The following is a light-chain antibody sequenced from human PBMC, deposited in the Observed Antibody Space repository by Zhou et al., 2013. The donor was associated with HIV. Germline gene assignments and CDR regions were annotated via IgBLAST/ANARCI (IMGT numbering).Light chain of an antibody. J-gene: IGKJ4*01. CDR3: MQSIQLPLT. Sequence: DIVMTQTPPSLSVTPGQPASISCRSSESLLHSDGNTYLYWYVLKPGHPPQLLIYEVSNRFSGLTDRFSGSGSGTDFTLKISRVEADDVGVYFCMQSIQLPLTFGGGTKVEIK. CDR1: ESLLHSDGNTY. CDR2: EVS. V-gene: IGKV2D-29*01.